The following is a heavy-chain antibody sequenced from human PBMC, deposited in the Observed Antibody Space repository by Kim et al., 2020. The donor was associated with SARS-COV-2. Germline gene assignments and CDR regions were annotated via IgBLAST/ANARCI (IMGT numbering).Heavy chain of an antibody. CDR1: GYNFPRYW. Sequence: GESLKISCKGSGYNFPRYWIGWVRQMPGKGLEWMGIIYPGDSDTRYSPSFQGQVTISADKSTTTAYLQWSSLKASDTAMYYCTRSAGPYDYYFDYWGQGTLVTVSS. CDR2: IYPGDSDT. D-gene: IGHD3-16*01. CDR3: TRSAGPYDYYFDY. V-gene: IGHV5-51*01. J-gene: IGHJ4*02.